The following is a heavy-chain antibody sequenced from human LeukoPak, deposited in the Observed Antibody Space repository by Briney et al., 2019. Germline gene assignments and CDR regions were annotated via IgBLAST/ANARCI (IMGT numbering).Heavy chain of an antibody. D-gene: IGHD3-22*01. CDR3: AYDSSGSNFDY. Sequence: SVKVSCKASGGTFSSYAISWVRQAPGQGLEWMGRIIPILGIANYAQKFQGRVTITADKSTSTAYMELSSLRSEDTAVYYCAYDSSGSNFDYWGQGTLVTVSS. CDR1: GGTFSSYA. V-gene: IGHV1-69*04. J-gene: IGHJ4*02. CDR2: IIPILGIA.